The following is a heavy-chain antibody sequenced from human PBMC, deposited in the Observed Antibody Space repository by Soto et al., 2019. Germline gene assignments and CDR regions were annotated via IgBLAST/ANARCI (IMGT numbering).Heavy chain of an antibody. J-gene: IGHJ4*02. V-gene: IGHV1-2*02. CDR2: MNPKSGGT. CDR1: GYTFTVYY. CDR3: VRDLAKSGGCAGFDY. Sequence: ASEKVSCKASGYTFTVYYMHWVRQAPGPRLEWMGWMNPKSGGTMYPQKFRGRCSVTWDTPIRTAFIALTRLRSDDTAVYFCVRDLAKSGGCAGFDYCGQGTLVTVSS. D-gene: IGHD1-26*01.